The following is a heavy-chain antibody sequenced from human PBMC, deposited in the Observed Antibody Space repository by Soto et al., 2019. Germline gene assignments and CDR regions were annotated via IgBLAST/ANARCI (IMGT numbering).Heavy chain of an antibody. CDR2: IWSAGLI. CDR1: GFTVSSKY. V-gene: IGHV3-53*02. J-gene: IGHJ6*02. Sequence: DVQLVETGGGLIQPGGSLRLSCAASGFTVSSKYMSWVRQAPGKGLEWVSVIWSAGLIYYADSVRGRFTIARDISKNILFLEMASLRVDDTAVYYCASEDPMDVWGQGTTVTVSS. CDR3: ASEDPMDV.